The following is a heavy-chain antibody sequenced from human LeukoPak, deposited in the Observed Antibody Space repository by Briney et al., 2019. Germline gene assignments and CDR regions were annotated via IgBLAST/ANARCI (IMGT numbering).Heavy chain of an antibody. D-gene: IGHD6-19*01. Sequence: GGSLRLSCAASGFTFSSYAMHWVRQAPGKGLEWVAVISYDGSNKYYADSVKGRFTISRDNSKNTLYLQMNSLRAEDTAVYYCARHGFRIAVAGIFDYWGQGTLVTVSS. V-gene: IGHV3-30*04. CDR3: ARHGFRIAVAGIFDY. CDR1: GFTFSSYA. CDR2: ISYDGSNK. J-gene: IGHJ4*02.